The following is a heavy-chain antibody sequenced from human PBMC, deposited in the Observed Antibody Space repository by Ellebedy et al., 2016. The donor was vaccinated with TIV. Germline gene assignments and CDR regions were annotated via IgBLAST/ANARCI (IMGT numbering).Heavy chain of an antibody. CDR2: IFYTGST. CDR3: VRVCDRYSYYAMDV. CDR1: DGSIRSSNYY. D-gene: IGHD2-21*02. J-gene: IGHJ6*02. V-gene: IGHV4-39*01. Sequence: MPSETLSLTCSVSDGSIRSSNYYWGWIRKPPGKGLEWIGRIFYTGSTFYSPSLKSRFTMSVDTSKNQFSLQLTSVTAADTAVYYCVRVCDRYSYYAMDVWGQGTTVTVSS.